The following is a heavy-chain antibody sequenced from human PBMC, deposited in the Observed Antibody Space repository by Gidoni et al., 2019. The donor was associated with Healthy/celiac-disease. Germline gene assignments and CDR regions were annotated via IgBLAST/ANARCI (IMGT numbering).Heavy chain of an antibody. CDR3: ARDFAHCSSTSCSPTDAFDI. J-gene: IGHJ3*02. V-gene: IGHV1-18*04. CDR2: ISAYNGNT. D-gene: IGHD2-2*01. CDR1: GYTFTSYG. Sequence: QVQLVQSGAEVKKPGASVKVSCKASGYTFTSYGISWVRQAPGQGLEWMGWISAYNGNTNYAQKLQGRVTMTTETSTSTAYMELRSLRSDDTAVYYCARDFAHCSSTSCSPTDAFDIWGQGTMVTVSS.